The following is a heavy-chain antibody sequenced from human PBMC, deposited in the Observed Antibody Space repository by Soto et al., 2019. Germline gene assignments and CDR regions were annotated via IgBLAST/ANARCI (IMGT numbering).Heavy chain of an antibody. D-gene: IGHD3-16*01. J-gene: IGHJ3*02. CDR3: ASTTVWKNAFEI. V-gene: IGHV3-53*01. CDR2: FESGGSI. Sequence: EVRLVGSGGGVIQPGGSLRLSCAASGVSVKTNYMSWVRQSPGKGLEWVSLFESGGSIYYADSVKGRFTISRDDFQNTLSLQMNSLRVEDTATYYCASTTVWKNAFEIWGQGTLVSVSS. CDR1: GVSVKTNY.